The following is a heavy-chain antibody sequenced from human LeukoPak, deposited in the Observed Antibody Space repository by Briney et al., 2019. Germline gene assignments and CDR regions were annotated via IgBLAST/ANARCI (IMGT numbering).Heavy chain of an antibody. D-gene: IGHD5-18*01. Sequence: GGSLRLSCAASGFTFSSYAMSWVRQAPGKGLEWVSVIYSGGSTYYADSVKGRFTISRDNSKNTLYLQMNSLRAEDTAVYYCARGGYSYGPDFDYWGQGTLVTVSS. J-gene: IGHJ4*02. V-gene: IGHV3-66*01. CDR2: IYSGGST. CDR3: ARGGYSYGPDFDY. CDR1: GFTFSSYA.